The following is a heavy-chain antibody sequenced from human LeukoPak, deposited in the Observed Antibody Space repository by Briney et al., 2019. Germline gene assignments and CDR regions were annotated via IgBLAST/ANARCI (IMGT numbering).Heavy chain of an antibody. CDR2: INPNSGGT. V-gene: IGHV1-2*02. J-gene: IGHJ4*02. CDR3: AGGNLSGDHDF. D-gene: IGHD1-26*01. CDR1: GYTFTGYY. Sequence: VASVKVSCKASGYTFTGYYMHWVRQAPGQGLEWMGWINPNSGGTNYAQKFQGRVTMTRDTSITTAYMELSRLKSDDTAVYYCAGGNLSGDHDFWGQGTLVTVSS.